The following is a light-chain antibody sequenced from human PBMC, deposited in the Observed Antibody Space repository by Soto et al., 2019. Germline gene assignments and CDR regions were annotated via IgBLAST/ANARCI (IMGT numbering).Light chain of an antibody. J-gene: IGLJ2*01. CDR3: ETWDNNILV. V-gene: IGLV4-60*02. Sequence: QAVVTQSSSASASLGSSVKLTCTLSSGHSSYIIAWHQQQPGKAPRYLMKLEVSGSHNKGSGVPDRFSGSSSGADRYLTISNLQFEDEADYYCETWDNNILVFGGGTKLTVL. CDR1: SGHSSYI. CDR2: LEVSGSH.